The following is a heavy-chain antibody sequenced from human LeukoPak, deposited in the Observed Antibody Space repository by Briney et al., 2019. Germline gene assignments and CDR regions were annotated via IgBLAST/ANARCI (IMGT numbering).Heavy chain of an antibody. V-gene: IGHV3-23*01. D-gene: IGHD3-22*01. CDR3: AKAHYYDSSGYYFDY. J-gene: IGHJ4*02. CDR2: ISGSGGST. Sequence: GGSLRLSCAASGFTFSSYAMSWVRQAPGKGLEWVSAISGSGGSTYYADSVKGRFTISRDNSKSTLYLQMNSLRAEDTAVYYCAKAHYYDSSGYYFDYWGQGTLVTVSS. CDR1: GFTFSSYA.